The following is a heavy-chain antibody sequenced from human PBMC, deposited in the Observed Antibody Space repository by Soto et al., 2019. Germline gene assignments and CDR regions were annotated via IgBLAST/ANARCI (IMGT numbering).Heavy chain of an antibody. CDR3: AREGRGKKAGYNGLVSLGY. V-gene: IGHV1-69*06. CDR2: IIPIFNST. Sequence: QVQLVQSGAEVKTPGSSLKVSCTVSGSRFSNYVISWVRQAPGHGLEWLGRIIPIFNSTQYAQKFQGRVTITADKFTNTASRELSSLRSDDTAVYYCAREGRGKKAGYNGLVSLGYWGQGTLVTVSS. CDR1: GSRFSNYV. D-gene: IGHD2-2*02. J-gene: IGHJ4*02.